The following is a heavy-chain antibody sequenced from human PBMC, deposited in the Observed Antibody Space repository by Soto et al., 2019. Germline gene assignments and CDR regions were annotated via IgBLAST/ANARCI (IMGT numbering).Heavy chain of an antibody. CDR2: IYHSGST. J-gene: IGHJ4*02. V-gene: IGHV4-30-2*01. CDR1: GGSISSGGFS. D-gene: IGHD6-19*01. CDR3: ASRVSDYFDY. Sequence: QLQLQESGSRLVKASQTLSLTCAVSGGSISSGGFSCNWIRQPPGKGLEWIGYIYHSGSTYFNPSLKCRVTMSVDRSTNQISLKLSSVTAADTAVYYCASRVSDYFDYWGQGTPVTVSS.